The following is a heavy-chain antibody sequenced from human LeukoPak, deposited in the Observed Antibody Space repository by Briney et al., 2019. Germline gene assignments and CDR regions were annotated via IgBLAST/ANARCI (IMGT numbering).Heavy chain of an antibody. V-gene: IGHV1-3*01. Sequence: GASVKVSCKASGYTFTSYAMHWVRQAPGQRLEWMGWINAGNGNTKYSQKFQGRVTITADESTSTAYMELSSLRSEDTAVYYCARTPDSSGYYRWGQGTLVTVSS. D-gene: IGHD3-22*01. J-gene: IGHJ4*02. CDR2: INAGNGNT. CDR3: ARTPDSSGYYR. CDR1: GYTFTSYA.